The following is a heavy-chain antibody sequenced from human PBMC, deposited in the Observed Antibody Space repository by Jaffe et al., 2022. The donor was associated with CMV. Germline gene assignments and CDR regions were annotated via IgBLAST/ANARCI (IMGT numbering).Heavy chain of an antibody. J-gene: IGHJ4*02. Sequence: EVQLVESGGGLVKPGGSLRLSCAASGFTFSSYSMNWVRQAPGKGLEWVSSISSSSSYIYYADSVKGRFTISRDNAKNSLYLQMNSLRAEDTAVYYCAREAVITFGGVIVPNGFDYWGQGTLVTVSS. CDR1: GFTFSSYS. D-gene: IGHD3-16*02. CDR3: AREAVITFGGVIVPNGFDY. CDR2: ISSSSSYI. V-gene: IGHV3-21*01.